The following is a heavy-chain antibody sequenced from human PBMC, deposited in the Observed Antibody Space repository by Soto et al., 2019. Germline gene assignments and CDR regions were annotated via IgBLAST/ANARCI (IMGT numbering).Heavy chain of an antibody. J-gene: IGHJ4*02. CDR2: IHYSGST. D-gene: IGHD3-22*01. CDR3: AAHDSGGYYAEY. V-gene: IGHV4-39*01. Sequence: QLQLQESGPGLVKPSATLSLTCTVSGDSVTISDYDWGWIRQPPGTGLEWIGSIHYSGSTYYNPSLKSRVTISGDTSKKQFSLKLTSVTAADAAVYYCAAHDSGGYYAEYWGQGTLVTVSA. CDR1: GDSVTISDYD.